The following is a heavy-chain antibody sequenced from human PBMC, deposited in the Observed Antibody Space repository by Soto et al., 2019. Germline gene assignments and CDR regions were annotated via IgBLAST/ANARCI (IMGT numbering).Heavy chain of an antibody. J-gene: IGHJ4*02. CDR1: GYTFSTYY. D-gene: IGHD4-4*01. Sequence: VKVSCKASGYTFSTYYMHWVRQAPGQGYEWMGIINPSGGSTTYAQKFQGRVTMTRDTSTTTVYMELSSLKSEDTAVYYCARYDYNEYYFDYWGQGTLVTVSS. CDR3: ARYDYNEYYFDY. CDR2: INPSGGST. V-gene: IGHV1-46*01.